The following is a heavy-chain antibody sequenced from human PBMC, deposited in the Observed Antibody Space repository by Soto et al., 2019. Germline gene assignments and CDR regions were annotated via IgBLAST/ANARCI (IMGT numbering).Heavy chain of an antibody. J-gene: IGHJ4*02. Sequence: QVRLVQSGAEVKKPGAAVSISCKTSGFTFTTYYIHWVRQATGQGLEWMGMIDPSGGSTTYAQKFQARITMTSDMSTSTVYMELSSLRSEDTAVYYCARVPYDTTGYYAFWGQGTLVTVSS. V-gene: IGHV1-46*01. CDR3: ARVPYDTTGYYAF. CDR1: GFTFTTYY. CDR2: IDPSGGST. D-gene: IGHD3-22*01.